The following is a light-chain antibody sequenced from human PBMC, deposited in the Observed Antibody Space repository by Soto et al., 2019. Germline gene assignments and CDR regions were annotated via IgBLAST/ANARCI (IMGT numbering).Light chain of an antibody. CDR2: AAS. V-gene: IGKV1D-8*01. Sequence: VICMTQSPSLLSASTGDRVTISCLMSQGISSSLAWYQQKPGKAPELLIYAASTLQSGVPSRFSGSGSGTDFTLTISCLQSEDFATYYCQQYYSFPPTFGGGTNVESK. J-gene: IGKJ4*01. CDR1: QGISSS. CDR3: QQYYSFPPT.